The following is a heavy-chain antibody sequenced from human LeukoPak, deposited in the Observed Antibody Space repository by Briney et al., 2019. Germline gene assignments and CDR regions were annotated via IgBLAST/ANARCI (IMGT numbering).Heavy chain of an antibody. J-gene: IGHJ5*02. Sequence: SETLSLTCAVYGGSFSGYYWSWIRQPPGKGLEWIGEINHSGSTNYNPSLKSRVTISVDTSKNQFSLKLSSVTAADTAVYYCARGRTRYSWGIDPWGQGTLVTVSS. CDR2: INHSGST. CDR3: ARGRTRYSWGIDP. D-gene: IGHD3-16*01. V-gene: IGHV4-34*01. CDR1: GGSFSGYY.